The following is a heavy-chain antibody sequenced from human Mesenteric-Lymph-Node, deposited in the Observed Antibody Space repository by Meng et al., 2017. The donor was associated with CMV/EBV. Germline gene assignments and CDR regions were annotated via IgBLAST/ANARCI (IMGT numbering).Heavy chain of an antibody. D-gene: IGHD5-18*01. CDR3: TRDRTAMGYDAFDR. CDR1: GFTFTDYS. CDR2: ITGSSSYI. Sequence: GESLKISCAASGFTFTDYSMNWVRQAPGKGLEWVSSITGSSSYIYYADSVKGRFTISRDNSKDTVYLQMNSLRVDDTAIYYCTRDRTAMGYDAFDRWGQGTMVTVSS. V-gene: IGHV3-21*01. J-gene: IGHJ3*02.